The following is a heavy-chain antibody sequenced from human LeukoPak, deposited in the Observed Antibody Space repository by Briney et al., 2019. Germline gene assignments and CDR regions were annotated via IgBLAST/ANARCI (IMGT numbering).Heavy chain of an antibody. V-gene: IGHV1-69*13. CDR3: ARGSGPYSSSWFDY. Sequence: SVKVSCKASGGTCSSYAISWVRQAPGQGLEWMGGIIPIFGTANYAQKFQGRVTITADESTSTAYMELSSLRSEDTAVYYCARGSGPYSSSWFDYWGQGTLVTVSS. CDR2: IIPIFGTA. D-gene: IGHD6-13*01. CDR1: GGTCSSYA. J-gene: IGHJ4*02.